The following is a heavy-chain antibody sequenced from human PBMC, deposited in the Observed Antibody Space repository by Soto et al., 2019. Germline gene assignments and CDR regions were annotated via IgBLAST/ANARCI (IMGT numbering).Heavy chain of an antibody. Sequence: QVQLVQSGAEVKKPGSSVKVSCKDSGGTFSTYSMFWVRQAPGQGLEWMGRIIPMLGIANHAQRFQDRVRITADKSTGAAHMELSSLRSEDTALYYCTIGSWSGEVFDIWGQGTMVTVSS. J-gene: IGHJ3*02. CDR1: GGTFSTYS. CDR3: TIGSWSGEVFDI. CDR2: IIPMLGIA. V-gene: IGHV1-69*02. D-gene: IGHD2-21*01.